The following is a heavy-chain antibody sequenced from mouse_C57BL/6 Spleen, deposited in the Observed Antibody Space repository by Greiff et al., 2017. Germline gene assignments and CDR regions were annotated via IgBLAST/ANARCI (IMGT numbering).Heavy chain of an antibody. V-gene: IGHV1-66*01. J-gene: IGHJ1*03. CDR2: IYPGSGNT. CDR1: GYSFTSYY. CDR3: ARRYDYEGYFDV. Sequence: VQLQQSGPELVKPGASVKISCKASGYSFTSYYIHWVKQRPGQGLEWIGWIYPGSGNTKYNEKFKGKATLTADTSSSTAYMQLSSLTSEDAAVYYCARRYDYEGYFDVWGTGTTVTVSS. D-gene: IGHD2-4*01.